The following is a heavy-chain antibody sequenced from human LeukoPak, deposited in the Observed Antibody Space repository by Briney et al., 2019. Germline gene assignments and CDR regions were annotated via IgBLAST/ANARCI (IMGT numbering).Heavy chain of an antibody. CDR1: GLTFSRFA. CDR3: ARDGLDYYGSGSSSFDY. V-gene: IGHV3-64*01. CDR2: MSSNGGST. J-gene: IGHJ4*02. D-gene: IGHD3-10*01. Sequence: PGETLRLSCAASGLTFSRFAMPWVRQAPGKGLEYVSAMSSNGGSTYYDNSVKGRFTISRDNSKNTLYLQMGSLRAEDMAVYYCARDGLDYYGSGSSSFDYWGQGTLVTVSS.